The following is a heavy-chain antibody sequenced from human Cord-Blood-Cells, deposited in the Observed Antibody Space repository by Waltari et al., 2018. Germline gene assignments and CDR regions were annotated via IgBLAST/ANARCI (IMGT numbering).Heavy chain of an antibody. D-gene: IGHD2-8*02. Sequence: GIFSSYAIGWVRQAPGQGLEWMGGIIPIFGTANYAQKFQGRVTITADESTSTAYMELSSLRSEDTAVYYCARDLGYCTGGVCGYFDLWGRGTLVTVSS. CDR2: IIPIFGTA. CDR3: ARDLGYCTGGVCGYFDL. CDR1: GIFSSYA. V-gene: IGHV1-69*01. J-gene: IGHJ2*01.